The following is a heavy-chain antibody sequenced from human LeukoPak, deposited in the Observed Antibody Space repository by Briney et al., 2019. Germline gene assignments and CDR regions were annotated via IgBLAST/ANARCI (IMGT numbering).Heavy chain of an antibody. J-gene: IGHJ6*03. CDR3: ARDFLGDDFWSGSGYYYMDV. CDR2: IYTSGST. Sequence: PSETLSLTCTVSGGSISSYYWSWIRQPAGKGLEWIGRIYTSGSTNYNPSLKSRVTMSVDTSKNQFFLKLSSVTAADTAVYYCARDFLGDDFWSGSGYYYMDVWGKGTTVTVSS. V-gene: IGHV4-4*07. D-gene: IGHD3-3*01. CDR1: GGSISSYY.